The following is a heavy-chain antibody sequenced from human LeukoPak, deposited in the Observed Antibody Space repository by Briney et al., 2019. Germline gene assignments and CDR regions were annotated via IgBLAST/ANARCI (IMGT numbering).Heavy chain of an antibody. CDR1: GYTFTGYY. Sequence: ASVKVSCTASGYTFTGYYMHWVRQAPGQGLEWMGWINPNSGGTNYAQKFEGRVTMTRDTSISIVYMELSRLRSDDTAVYYCARRAIVARPGGDWFGPWGQGTLVTVSS. V-gene: IGHV1-2*02. CDR3: ARRAIVARPGGDWFGP. J-gene: IGHJ5*02. CDR2: INPNSGGT. D-gene: IGHD6-6*01.